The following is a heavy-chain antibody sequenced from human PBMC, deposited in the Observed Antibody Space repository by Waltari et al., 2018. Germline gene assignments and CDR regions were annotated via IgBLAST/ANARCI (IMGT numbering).Heavy chain of an antibody. Sequence: EVQLVESGGGLVQPGGSLRLSCAASGFTFSSYSMNWVRQAPGKGREWVSYISSSSSTIYYADSVKGRFTISRDNAKNSLYLQMNSLRAEDTAVYYCARQLRFLEWLDGMDVWGQGTTVTVSS. V-gene: IGHV3-48*01. J-gene: IGHJ6*02. CDR2: ISSSSSTI. CDR3: ARQLRFLEWLDGMDV. CDR1: GFTFSSYS. D-gene: IGHD3-3*01.